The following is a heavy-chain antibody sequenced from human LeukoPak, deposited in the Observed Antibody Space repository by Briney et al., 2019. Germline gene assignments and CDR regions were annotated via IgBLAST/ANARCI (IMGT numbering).Heavy chain of an antibody. CDR3: ARDPMSTYYFDY. Sequence: PGRSLRLSCAASGFTFSNYVMHWVRQAPGKGLEWVAIISYDGSNKYYADSVKGRFTISRDNSKNTLYVQMNSLRPEDTAVYYCARDPMSTYYFDYWGQGTLVTVSS. J-gene: IGHJ4*02. V-gene: IGHV3-30-3*01. CDR2: ISYDGSNK. D-gene: IGHD3-10*02. CDR1: GFTFSNYV.